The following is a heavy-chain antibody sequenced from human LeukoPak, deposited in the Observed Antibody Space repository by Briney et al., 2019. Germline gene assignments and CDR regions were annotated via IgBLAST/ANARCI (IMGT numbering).Heavy chain of an antibody. V-gene: IGHV4-34*01. J-gene: IGHJ4*02. CDR2: INHSGST. D-gene: IGHD2-15*01. CDR3: VRGLSWWGGYFDY. Sequence: SETLSLTCAVYGGSFSGYYWSWIRQPPGKGLEWIGEINHSGSTNYNPSLKSRVTISVDTSKNQFSLKLSSVTAADTAVYYCVRGLSWWGGYFDYWGQGTLVTVSS. CDR1: GGSFSGYY.